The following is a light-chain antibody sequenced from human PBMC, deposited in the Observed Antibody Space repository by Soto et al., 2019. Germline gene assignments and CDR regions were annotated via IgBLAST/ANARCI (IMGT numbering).Light chain of an antibody. CDR1: QTFGRW. J-gene: IGKJ1*01. CDR3: QQYNSYLWT. V-gene: IGKV1-5*03. Sequence: DIQMTQSPSTLSASVGDRVTITCRASQTFGRWLAWFQQKPGKAPKLLIYEASNLQSGVPSRFSSSGSGTEFTLTISSLQPDDFATYYCQQYNSYLWTFGQGTKVESK. CDR2: EAS.